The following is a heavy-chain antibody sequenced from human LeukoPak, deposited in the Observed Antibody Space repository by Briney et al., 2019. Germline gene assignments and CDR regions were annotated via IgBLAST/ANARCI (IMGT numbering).Heavy chain of an antibody. V-gene: IGHV3-48*03. CDR2: ISTTGTTI. D-gene: IGHD5-24*01. Sequence: PGGSLRLSCEASGFIFSSYEMNWVRQAPGKGLEWVSYISTTGTTIYYSDSVRGRFTISRDNARHSLFLQMSSLRAEDTAVYYCARGRRDGYNYWGQGTLVTVSS. J-gene: IGHJ4*02. CDR3: ARGRRDGYNY. CDR1: GFIFSSYE.